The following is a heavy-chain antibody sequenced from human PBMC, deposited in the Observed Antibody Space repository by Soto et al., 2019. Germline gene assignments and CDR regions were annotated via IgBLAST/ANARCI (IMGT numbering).Heavy chain of an antibody. CDR3: ARWGYSYGSNWFDP. J-gene: IGHJ5*02. CDR2: INSDGSST. V-gene: IGHV3-74*01. D-gene: IGHD5-18*01. CDR1: GFTFSRYS. Sequence: PGGSLRLSCAASGFTFSRYSMNWVRQAPGKGLVWVSRINSDGSSTSYADSVKGRFTISRDNAKNTLYLQMNSLRAEDTAVYYCARWGYSYGSNWFDPWGQGTLVTVSS.